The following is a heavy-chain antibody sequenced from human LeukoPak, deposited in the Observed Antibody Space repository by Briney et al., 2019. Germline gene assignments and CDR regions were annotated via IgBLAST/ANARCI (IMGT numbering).Heavy chain of an antibody. J-gene: IGHJ5*02. CDR2: IYYSGST. CDR1: GGSISSSSYY. V-gene: IGHV4-39*01. D-gene: IGHD2-2*01. CDR3: ARRDRCSSTSCCGWFDP. Sequence: SETLSLTCTVSGGSISSSSYYWGWIRQPPGKGLEWIGSIYYSGSTYYNPSLKSRVTISVDTSKNQFSLKLSSVTAADTAVYYCARRDRCSSTSCCGWFDPWGQGTLVTVSS.